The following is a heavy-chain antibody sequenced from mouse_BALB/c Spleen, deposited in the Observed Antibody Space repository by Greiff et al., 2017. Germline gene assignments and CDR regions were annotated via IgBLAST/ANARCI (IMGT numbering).Heavy chain of an antibody. CDR1: GFTFSDFY. D-gene: IGHD2-10*01. V-gene: IGHV7-1*02. CDR2: SRNKANDYTT. CDR3: ARESYYGNSNWYFDV. Sequence: EVKLMESGGGLVQPGGSLRLSCATSGFTFSDFYMEWVRQPPGKRLEWIAASRNKANDYTTEYSASVKGRFIVSRDTSQSILYLQMNALRAEDTAIYYCARESYYGNSNWYFDVWGAGTTVTVSS. J-gene: IGHJ1*01.